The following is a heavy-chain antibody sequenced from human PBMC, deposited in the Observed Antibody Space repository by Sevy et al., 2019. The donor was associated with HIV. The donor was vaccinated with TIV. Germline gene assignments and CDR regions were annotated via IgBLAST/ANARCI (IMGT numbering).Heavy chain of an antibody. CDR3: VKDFGGPTDY. D-gene: IGHD3-16*01. V-gene: IGHV3-9*01. Sequence: GGSLRLSCSASGFTFDGYAMHWVRQVPGKGLEWVSGVSWNSRNIGYADSVKGRFTISRDNAKNTLYLQMNSLRVEDTAVYYCVKDFGGPTDYWGQGTLVTVSS. CDR1: GFTFDGYA. J-gene: IGHJ4*02. CDR2: VSWNSRNI.